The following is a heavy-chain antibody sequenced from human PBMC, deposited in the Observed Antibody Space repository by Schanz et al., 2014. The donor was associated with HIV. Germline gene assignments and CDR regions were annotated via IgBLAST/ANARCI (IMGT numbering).Heavy chain of an antibody. D-gene: IGHD1-26*01. Sequence: VQLVESGGGLVQPGRSLRLSCAASGFTFSTYGMHWVRQAPGKGLEWVAAIWYDGTNKYYAVSVKGRFTISRDNANNFVYLEMNGLRVEDTALYYCAKGIMGATEYYYGMDVWGQGTMVTVSS. CDR2: IWYDGTNK. CDR1: GFTFSTYG. J-gene: IGHJ6*02. CDR3: AKGIMGATEYYYGMDV. V-gene: IGHV3-33*03.